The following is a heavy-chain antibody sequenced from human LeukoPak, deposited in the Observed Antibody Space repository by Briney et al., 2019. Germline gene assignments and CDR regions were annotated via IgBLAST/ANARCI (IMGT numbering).Heavy chain of an antibody. CDR1: GFTFSDYW. Sequence: GGSLRLSCTASGFTFSDYWMSWVRQAPGRRLEWVANIKQDGSEQYYADSVKGRFTVSRDNSKNTVYLQINSLRAEDTAVYYCGKTTAGYSSGQKPAWPVDYWGQGTLVTVSS. CDR3: GKTTAGYSSGQKPAWPVDY. V-gene: IGHV3-7*03. CDR2: IKQDGSEQ. D-gene: IGHD5-18*01. J-gene: IGHJ4*02.